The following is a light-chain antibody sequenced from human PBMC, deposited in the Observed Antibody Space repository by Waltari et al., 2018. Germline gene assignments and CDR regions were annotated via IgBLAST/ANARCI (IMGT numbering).Light chain of an antibody. CDR1: SGHSSNV. V-gene: IGLV4-69*01. Sequence: QLVVTQSPSASASLGASVKLTCTLSSGHSSNVIAWLQQHPERGPRYLMKINSDGSHSKGDEIPDRFSGSSSGAERYLTISNRQSEDEADYYCQTGGHGTWVVGGGTKLTVL. CDR3: QTGGHGTWV. J-gene: IGLJ3*02. CDR2: INSDGSH.